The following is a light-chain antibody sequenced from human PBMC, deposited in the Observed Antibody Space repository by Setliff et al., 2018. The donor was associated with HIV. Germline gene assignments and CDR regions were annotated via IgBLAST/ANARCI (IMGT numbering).Light chain of an antibody. V-gene: IGKV1-5*03. J-gene: IGKJ1*01. CDR2: KAS. CDR3: QQYNSYST. Sequence: DIQMTQSPSTLSASVGDRVTITCRASQSISSWLAWYQQKPGKAPKLLIYKASVLESGVPSRFRGSGSGTEFTLTISSLQPDDFATYYCQQYNSYSTFGQGTKVDIK. CDR1: QSISSW.